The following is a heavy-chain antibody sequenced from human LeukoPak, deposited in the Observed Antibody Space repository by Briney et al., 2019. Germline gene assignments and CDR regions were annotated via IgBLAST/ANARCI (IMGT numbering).Heavy chain of an antibody. D-gene: IGHD3-10*01. CDR3: ARHADSGFGQLAFDY. Sequence: TSETLSLTCTVSGGSISGSSYYRGWIRQPPGKGLEWIGSIYYSRSTYYNPSLKSRVTISVDTSKNQFSLKLSSVTAADTAVYYCARHADSGFGQLAFDYWGQGTLVTVSS. V-gene: IGHV4-39*01. CDR2: IYYSRST. CDR1: GGSISGSSYY. J-gene: IGHJ4*02.